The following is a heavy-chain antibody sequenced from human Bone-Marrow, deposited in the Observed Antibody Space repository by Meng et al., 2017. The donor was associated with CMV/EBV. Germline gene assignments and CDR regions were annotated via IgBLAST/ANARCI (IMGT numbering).Heavy chain of an antibody. V-gene: IGHV3-21*01. CDR1: GFTFSNYA. J-gene: IGHJ4*02. CDR2: ISSSSSYI. Sequence: GGSLRLSCAASGFTFSNYAIHRVRQAPGKGLEWVSSISSSSSYIYYADSVKGRFTISRENAKNSLYLQMDSLRDEDTAVYYCARSRGGQLAPFDNWGLGILVTVSS. CDR3: ARSRGGQLAPFDN. D-gene: IGHD6-13*01.